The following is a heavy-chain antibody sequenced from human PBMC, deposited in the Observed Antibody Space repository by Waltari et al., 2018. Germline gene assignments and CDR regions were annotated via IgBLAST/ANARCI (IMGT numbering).Heavy chain of an antibody. J-gene: IGHJ3*01. CDR2: IHPNTGGA. Sequence: QVQLVQSGAEVKRPGASVTVSCKQAGYTLTDYYRPWVRQAPGQGLEWLGRIHPNTGGANFAQNFRGRVTMTRDTSIITAYMELISLTSDDTAVYFCARPALEHFSHAAFDVWGQGTIVSVSS. CDR3: ARPALEHFSHAAFDV. D-gene: IGHD3-3*02. CDR1: GYTLTDYY. V-gene: IGHV1-2*06.